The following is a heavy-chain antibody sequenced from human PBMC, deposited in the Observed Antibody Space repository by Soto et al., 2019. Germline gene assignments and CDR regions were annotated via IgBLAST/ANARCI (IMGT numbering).Heavy chain of an antibody. CDR2: ISSSSSTI. Sequence: EVQLVESGGGLVQPGGSLRLSCAASGFTFSSYSMNWVRQAPVKGLEWVSYISSSSSTIYYADSVKGRFTISRDNAKNSLYLQMNSLRAEDTAVYYCARDGGQWLNWFDPWGQGTLVTVSS. J-gene: IGHJ5*02. D-gene: IGHD6-19*01. CDR1: GFTFSSYS. V-gene: IGHV3-48*01. CDR3: ARDGGQWLNWFDP.